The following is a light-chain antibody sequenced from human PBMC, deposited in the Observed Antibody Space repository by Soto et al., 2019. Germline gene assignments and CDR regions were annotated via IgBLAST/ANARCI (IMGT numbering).Light chain of an antibody. CDR1: SSDVDGYNY. V-gene: IGLV2-14*01. CDR2: EVS. CDR3: CSYAGTYPHVV. Sequence: QSALTQPASVSGSPGQSITISCTGTSSDVDGYNYVSWYQQHPGKAPKLIIYEVSNRPSGISNRFSGSTSGNTASLTITGLQAEDEADYYCCSYAGTYPHVVFGGGTKLTVL. J-gene: IGLJ2*01.